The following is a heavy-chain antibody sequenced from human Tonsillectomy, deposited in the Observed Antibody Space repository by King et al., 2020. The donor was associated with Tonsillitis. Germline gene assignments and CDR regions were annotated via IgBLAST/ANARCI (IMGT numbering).Heavy chain of an antibody. D-gene: IGHD5-18*01. CDR3: ARGDTPMDLGPYDH. Sequence: VQLVESGGGLVQPGGSLRLSCAASGITFSGYTMNWVRQAPGKGLEWVSYITGSTGTPDYADSVKGRFTISRDDAKNSLYLEMNSLRDEDTAVYYCARGDTPMDLGPYDHWGQGTLVTVSS. CDR2: ITGSTGTP. CDR1: GITFSGYT. V-gene: IGHV3-48*02. J-gene: IGHJ4*02.